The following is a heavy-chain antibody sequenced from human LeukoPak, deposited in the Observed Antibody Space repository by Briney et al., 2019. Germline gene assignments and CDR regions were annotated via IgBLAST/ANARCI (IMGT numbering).Heavy chain of an antibody. CDR1: GFTFGDYA. J-gene: IGHJ5*02. D-gene: IGHD6-6*01. CDR3: TRDRPPIAARPSWFDP. Sequence: GRSLRLSCTASGFTFGDYAMSWVRQAPGKGLERVGFIRSKAYGRTAEYAASVKGRFTISRDDSKSIAYLQMNSLKTEDTAVYYCTRDRPPIAARPSWFDPWGQGTLVTVSS. V-gene: IGHV3-49*04. CDR2: IRSKAYGRTA.